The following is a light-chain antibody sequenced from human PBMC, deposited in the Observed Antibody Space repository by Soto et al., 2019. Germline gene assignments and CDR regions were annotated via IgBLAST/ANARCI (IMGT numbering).Light chain of an antibody. V-gene: IGKV1-39*01. CDR3: QQSYSTPST. Sequence: DIQMTQSPSSLSASVGDRVTITCRASQSISSYLNWYQQKPGKAPKLLIYAASSLQSGVPSRFSGSGSGTDFTLTISSLQPEDFATYYCQQSYSTPSTLGQRTKLEIK. J-gene: IGKJ2*01. CDR2: AAS. CDR1: QSISSY.